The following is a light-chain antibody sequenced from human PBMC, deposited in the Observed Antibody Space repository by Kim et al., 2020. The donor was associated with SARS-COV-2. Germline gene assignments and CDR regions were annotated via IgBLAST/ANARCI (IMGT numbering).Light chain of an antibody. J-gene: IGKJ2*01. CDR2: GAS. CDR1: QTVSSS. V-gene: IGKV3-15*01. CDR3: QQYNNWPYT. Sequence: SVSPGERATLSCRASQTVSSSLAWYQQKPGQAPRLLIYGASTRATGIPARLSGSGSGTEFTLTVSSLQSEDFAVYYCQQYNNWPYTLGQGTKLEIK.